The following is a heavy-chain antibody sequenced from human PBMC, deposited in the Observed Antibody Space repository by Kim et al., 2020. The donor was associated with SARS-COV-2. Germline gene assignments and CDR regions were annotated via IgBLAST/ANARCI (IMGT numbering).Heavy chain of an antibody. CDR3: ARDPPDCGGDCYQANWFDP. CDR2: ISSSSSYI. D-gene: IGHD2-21*02. Sequence: GGSLRLSCAASGFTFSSYSMNWVRQAPGKGLEWVSSISSSSSYIYYADSVKGRFTISRDNAKNSLYLQMNSLRAEDTAVYYCARDPPDCGGDCYQANWFDPWGQGTLVTVSS. V-gene: IGHV3-21*01. CDR1: GFTFSSYS. J-gene: IGHJ5*02.